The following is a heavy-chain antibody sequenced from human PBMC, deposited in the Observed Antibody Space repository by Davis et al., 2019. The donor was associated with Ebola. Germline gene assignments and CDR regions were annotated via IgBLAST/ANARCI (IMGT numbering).Heavy chain of an antibody. D-gene: IGHD3-10*01. CDR2: IYYSGST. CDR1: GGSVSSGGYS. V-gene: IGHV4-61*08. Sequence: MPSETLSLTCTVSGGSVSSGGYSWSWIRQPPGKGLEWIGYIYYSGSTYYNPSLKSRVTISVDTSKNQFSLKLSSVTAADTATYFCARSLYGWGAQPLDSWGPGTRVSVSS. J-gene: IGHJ4*02. CDR3: ARSLYGWGAQPLDS.